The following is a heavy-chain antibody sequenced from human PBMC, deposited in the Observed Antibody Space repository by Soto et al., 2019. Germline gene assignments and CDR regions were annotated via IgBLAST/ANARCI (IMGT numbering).Heavy chain of an antibody. CDR1: ALPSSTYA. CDR3: VKGLQWLVRGGMDV. J-gene: IGHJ6*01. D-gene: IGHD6-19*01. CDR2: IISNGDST. V-gene: IGHV3-64D*06. Sequence: SCLARALPSSTYAILPARQAAGAGLEYVSAIISNGDSTYYADSVKGRFTISRDNSKNTLYLQMSSLRAEDTAVYYCVKGLQWLVRGGMDVWG.